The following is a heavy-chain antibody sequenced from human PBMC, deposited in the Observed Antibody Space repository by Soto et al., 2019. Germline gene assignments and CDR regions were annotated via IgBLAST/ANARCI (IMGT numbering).Heavy chain of an antibody. V-gene: IGHV4-39*01. CDR3: ARLWQQLSYWYFDL. CDR2: IYYSGST. Sequence: QLQLQESGPGLVKPSETLSLTCTVSGGSISSSSYYWGWIRQPPGKGLEWIGSIYYSGSTYYNPSLKSRVTISVDTSKNQFSLKLSSVTAADTAVYYCARLWQQLSYWYFDLWGRGTLVTVSS. J-gene: IGHJ2*01. CDR1: GGSISSSSYY. D-gene: IGHD6-13*01.